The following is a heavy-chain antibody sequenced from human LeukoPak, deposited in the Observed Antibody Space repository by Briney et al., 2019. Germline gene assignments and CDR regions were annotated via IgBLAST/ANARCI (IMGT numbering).Heavy chain of an antibody. Sequence: GESLKISCKGSGYTFTNNWIAWVRQMPGRGLEWMGIIHPSDFETRYSPSFQGQVTISADNSLSTAYLQWSSLKASDTAMYYCARQTCTNGVCYPYFDYWGQGTLVTVSS. CDR1: GYTFTNNW. CDR3: ARQTCTNGVCYPYFDY. CDR2: IHPSDFET. J-gene: IGHJ4*02. V-gene: IGHV5-51*01. D-gene: IGHD2-8*01.